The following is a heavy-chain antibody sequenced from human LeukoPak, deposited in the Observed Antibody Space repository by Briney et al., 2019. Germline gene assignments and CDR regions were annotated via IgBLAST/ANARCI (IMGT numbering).Heavy chain of an antibody. D-gene: IGHD4-17*01. CDR3: AKGNGDYGFDY. Sequence: GGSLRLSCAASGFIFSSYGMHWVRQAPGKGLEWVAVIWFGGSNKYYADSVKGRFTISRDNSKNTLYLQMHSLRAEDTAVYYCAKGNGDYGFDYWGQGTLVTVSS. J-gene: IGHJ4*02. CDR2: IWFGGSNK. CDR1: GFIFSSYG. V-gene: IGHV3-30*02.